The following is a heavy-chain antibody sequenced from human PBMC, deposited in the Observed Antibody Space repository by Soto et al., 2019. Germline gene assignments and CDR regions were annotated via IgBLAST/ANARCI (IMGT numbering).Heavy chain of an antibody. Sequence: EMQLVESGGGLVKPGGSLRLSCAASGFTFSSYSMNWVRQAPGKGLEWVSSISSSSNYIYYADSVKGRFTISRDNAKNSLYLQMNSLRAEDTAVYYCARDLVGATIWGQGTLATVSS. V-gene: IGHV3-21*01. J-gene: IGHJ4*02. CDR3: ARDLVGATI. CDR2: ISSSSNYI. D-gene: IGHD1-26*01. CDR1: GFTFSSYS.